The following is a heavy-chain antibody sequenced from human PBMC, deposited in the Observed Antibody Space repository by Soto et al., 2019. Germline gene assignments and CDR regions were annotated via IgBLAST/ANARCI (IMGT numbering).Heavy chain of an antibody. Sequence: EVQLLESGGGLVQPGGSLRLSCAASGFSFRNYAMSWVRQAPGKGLEWVSTITGSGGSTYHADSVKGRFTPSRDNSKNTLYLQMNSLRFEDTAVYYCAKVAPSFYYGSGFVWFDSWGQGTLVTVSS. D-gene: IGHD3-10*01. CDR2: ITGSGGST. CDR3: AKVAPSFYYGSGFVWFDS. CDR1: GFSFRNYA. V-gene: IGHV3-23*01. J-gene: IGHJ5*01.